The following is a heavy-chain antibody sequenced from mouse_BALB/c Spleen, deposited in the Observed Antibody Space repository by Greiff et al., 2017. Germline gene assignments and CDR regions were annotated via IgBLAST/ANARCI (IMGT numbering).Heavy chain of an antibody. CDR3: ARHEGRYYFDD. D-gene: IGHD1-1*01. V-gene: IGHV5-6-2*01. CDR2: INSNGGST. Sequence: EVHLVESGGGLVNLGGSLKLSCAASGFTFSSYYMSWVRQTPEKRLELVAAINSNGGSTYYPDTVKGRFTISRDNAKNTLYLQMSSLKSEDTALYYCARHEGRYYFDDGGQGTTLTVSS. CDR1: GFTFSSYY. J-gene: IGHJ2*01.